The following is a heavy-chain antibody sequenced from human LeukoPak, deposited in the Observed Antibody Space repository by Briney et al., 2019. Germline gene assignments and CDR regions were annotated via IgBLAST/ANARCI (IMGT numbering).Heavy chain of an antibody. D-gene: IGHD3-9*01. Sequence: SETVSLTCTVSGGSISSYYWSWIRLPPGKGLEWIGYLSKSGNTNYSPSLKSRVTIFGDTSKNQFFLKLSSVTAADTAVYYCARARYVNSFYAFDIWGQGTWVTVSS. J-gene: IGHJ3*02. CDR3: ARARYVNSFYAFDI. CDR2: LSKSGNT. CDR1: GGSISSYY. V-gene: IGHV4-59*01.